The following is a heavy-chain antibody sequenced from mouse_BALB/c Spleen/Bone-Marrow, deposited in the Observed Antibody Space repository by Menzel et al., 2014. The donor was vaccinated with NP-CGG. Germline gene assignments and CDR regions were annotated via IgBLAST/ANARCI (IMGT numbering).Heavy chain of an antibody. V-gene: IGHV2-6-7*01. D-gene: IGHD2-4*01. CDR1: GFSLTGYG. J-gene: IGHJ4*01. CDR3: ARDSFLITRALDY. CDR2: IWGDGST. Sequence: VQLVESGPGLVAPSQSLSITCTVSGFSLTGYGVSWVRQSPGKGLEWLGMIWGDGSTDYNSALKSSLSISKDNSKSXVFLKMNSLQTDDTARYYCARDSFLITRALDYWGQGTSVTVSS.